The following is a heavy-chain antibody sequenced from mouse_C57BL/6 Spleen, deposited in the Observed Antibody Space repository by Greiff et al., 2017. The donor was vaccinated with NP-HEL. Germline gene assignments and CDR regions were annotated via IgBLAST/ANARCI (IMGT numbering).Heavy chain of an antibody. CDR1: GYAFSSSW. CDR2: IYPGGGDT. J-gene: IGHJ4*01. Sequence: QVQLQQSGPELVKPGASVKISCKASGYAFSSSWMNWVKQRPGKGLEWIGRIYPGGGDTNYNGKFKGKATLTADKSSSTAYMQLSSLTSEDSAVYFCARYMDAMDYWGQGTSVTVSS. V-gene: IGHV1-82*01. CDR3: ARYMDAMDY. D-gene: IGHD1-1*02.